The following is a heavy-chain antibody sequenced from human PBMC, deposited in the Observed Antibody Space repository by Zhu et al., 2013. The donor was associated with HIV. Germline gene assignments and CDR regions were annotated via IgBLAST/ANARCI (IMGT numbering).Heavy chain of an antibody. V-gene: IGHV1-18*01. CDR2: ISAFNGDT. J-gene: IGHJ4*02. Sequence: QVXLVQSGGEMKKPGASVKVSCKASNYTFNSYGVSWVRQAPGQGLEWMGWISAFNGDTAYAQRFQGRVTMTTDTKRTTVYIEVKNLTSADTAVYFCARDAVPAAAPYYFDYWGQGTLVTVSS. CDR3: ARDAVPAAAPYYFDY. D-gene: IGHD2-2*01. CDR1: NYTFNSYG.